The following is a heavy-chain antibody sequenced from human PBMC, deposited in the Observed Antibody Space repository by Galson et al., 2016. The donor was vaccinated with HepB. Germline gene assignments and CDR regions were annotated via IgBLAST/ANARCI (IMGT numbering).Heavy chain of an antibody. Sequence: SVKVSCKASGYTFTSYDINWVRQATGQGLEWMGWMNPNSGNTGYAQKFQGRVTMTRNTSISTAYMGLSSLRSEDTAVYFCAREARIAVAGSGFDPWGQGTLVTVSS. CDR1: GYTFTSYD. D-gene: IGHD6-13*01. J-gene: IGHJ5*02. CDR2: MNPNSGNT. V-gene: IGHV1-8*01. CDR3: AREARIAVAGSGFDP.